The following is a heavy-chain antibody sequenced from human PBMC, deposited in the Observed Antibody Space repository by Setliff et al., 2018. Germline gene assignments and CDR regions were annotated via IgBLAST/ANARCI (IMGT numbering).Heavy chain of an antibody. CDR2: IIPIFGTA. V-gene: IGHV1-69*13. CDR1: GGTFSSYA. Sequence: GASVKVSCKASGGTFSSYAISWVRQAPGQGLEWMGGIIPIFGTANYAQKFQGRVTITADESTSTAYMELSSLRSEDTAVYYCARARYCGGDCSAYYFDYWGQGILVTVSS. D-gene: IGHD2-21*02. CDR3: ARARYCGGDCSAYYFDY. J-gene: IGHJ4*02.